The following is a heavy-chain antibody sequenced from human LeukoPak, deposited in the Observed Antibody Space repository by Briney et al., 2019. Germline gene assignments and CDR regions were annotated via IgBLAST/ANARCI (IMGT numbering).Heavy chain of an antibody. Sequence: GRSLRLSCAASGFKFDEYAMHWVRLPPGKGLEWVSGISWDSAIIGYEDSVKSRFTTSRDNAKNSLYLQMNSLTAEDTALYYCAKVRSPADRAAAFDFWGQGTMVTVSS. J-gene: IGHJ3*01. D-gene: IGHD1-14*01. CDR1: GFKFDEYA. V-gene: IGHV3-9*01. CDR3: AKVRSPADRAAAFDF. CDR2: ISWDSAII.